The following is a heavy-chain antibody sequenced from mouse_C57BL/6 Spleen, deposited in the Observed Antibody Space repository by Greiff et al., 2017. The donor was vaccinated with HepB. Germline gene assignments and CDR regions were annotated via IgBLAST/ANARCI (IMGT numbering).Heavy chain of an antibody. CDR3: ARVTTVEHFDY. Sequence: QVQLQQPGTELVKPGASVKLSCKASGYTFTSYWMHWVKQRPGQGLEWIGNINPSNGGTNYNEKFKSKATLTVDKSSSTAYMQLSSLTADDSAVSYCARVTTVEHFDYWGQGPTLTVSS. D-gene: IGHD1-1*01. CDR2: INPSNGGT. CDR1: GYTFTSYW. J-gene: IGHJ2*01. V-gene: IGHV1-53*01.